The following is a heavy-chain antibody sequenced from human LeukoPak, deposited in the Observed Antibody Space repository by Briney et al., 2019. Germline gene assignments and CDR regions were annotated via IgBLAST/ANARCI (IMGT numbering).Heavy chain of an antibody. CDR2: INPSGGST. V-gene: IGHV1-46*01. CDR1: GYTFTDHY. Sequence: GASVKVSCKASGYTFTDHYIHWVRQPPGQGREWMGIINPSGGSTRYAQKFHGRVTMTRDMSTSTVYMELSSLRSEDTAVYYCARDPPACSGGSCYSVNYFDYWGQGTLVTVSS. D-gene: IGHD2-15*01. CDR3: ARDPPACSGGSCYSVNYFDY. J-gene: IGHJ4*02.